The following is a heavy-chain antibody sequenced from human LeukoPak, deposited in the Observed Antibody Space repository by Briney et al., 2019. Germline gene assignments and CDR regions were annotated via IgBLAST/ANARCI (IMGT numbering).Heavy chain of an antibody. D-gene: IGHD7-27*01. CDR1: GASFSYDH. CDR3: AKGVWAPRFDS. V-gene: IGHV4-34*01. CDR2: INHSGSI. Sequence: SETLSLTCAVYGASFSYDHWSWIRQAPGKGLEWIGEINHSGSITYNPSLESRVTISAEKSKSQFSLRLTSVTAADTAVYYCAKGVWAPRFDSWGQGTLVTVSS. J-gene: IGHJ5*01.